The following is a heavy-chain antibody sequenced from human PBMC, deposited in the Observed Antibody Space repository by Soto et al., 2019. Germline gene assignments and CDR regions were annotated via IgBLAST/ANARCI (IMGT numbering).Heavy chain of an antibody. CDR3: ASLSGSCGVDP. CDR2: ISSSGSDT. J-gene: IGHJ5*02. Sequence: EAQLVESGGDLVQPGGSLRLSCAGSGFSFSSYEMNWVRQAPGKGLEWVSYISSSGSDTYYADSVKARFTISRDNAQNSLYLQMTRLRAEDTAIYYGASLSGSCGVDPGSQGTLVTASS. V-gene: IGHV3-48*03. CDR1: GFSFSSYE. D-gene: IGHD2-15*01.